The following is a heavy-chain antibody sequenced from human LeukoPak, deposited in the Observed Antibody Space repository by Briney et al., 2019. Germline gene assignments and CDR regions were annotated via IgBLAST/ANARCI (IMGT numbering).Heavy chain of an antibody. V-gene: IGHV3-21*01. CDR2: ISSSSSYI. J-gene: IGHJ4*02. D-gene: IGHD3-3*01. CDR3: ARSITIFGVVINYFDY. Sequence: PGGSLRLSCTTSGFTFSRYDMQWVRQAPGKGLEWVSSISSSSSYIYYADSVKGRFTISRDNAKNSLYLQMNSLRAEDTAVYYCARSITIFGVVINYFDYWGQGTLVTVSS. CDR1: GFTFSRYD.